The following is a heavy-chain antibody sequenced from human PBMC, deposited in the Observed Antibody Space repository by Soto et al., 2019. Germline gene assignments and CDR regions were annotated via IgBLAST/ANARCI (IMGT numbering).Heavy chain of an antibody. CDR1: GYTFTSYG. D-gene: IGHD3-22*01. J-gene: IGHJ4*02. V-gene: IGHV1-18*01. CDR2: ISTYSGNT. CDR3: ASAPYFHDSSAYFGY. Sequence: QVQLVQSGAEVKKPGASVKVSCKASGYTFTSYGISWMRQAPGQGLEWMGWISTYSGNTNYAQKLQVRVTMTTDTSTSTAYMELRSLRYDDTAVYYCASAPYFHDSSAYFGYWGQGSLVTVSS.